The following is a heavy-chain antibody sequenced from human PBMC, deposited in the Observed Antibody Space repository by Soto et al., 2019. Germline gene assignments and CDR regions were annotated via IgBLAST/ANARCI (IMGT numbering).Heavy chain of an antibody. J-gene: IGHJ4*02. Sequence: ETLSLTCAVYGGSFSGYYWSWIRQPPGKGLEWIWEINHSGSTNYNPSLKSRVTISVDTSKNQFSLKLSSVTAADTAVYYCARGRGLGGSSANFDYWGQGTLVTVSS. D-gene: IGHD6-25*01. V-gene: IGHV4-34*01. CDR3: ARGRGLGGSSANFDY. CDR1: GGSFSGYY. CDR2: INHSGST.